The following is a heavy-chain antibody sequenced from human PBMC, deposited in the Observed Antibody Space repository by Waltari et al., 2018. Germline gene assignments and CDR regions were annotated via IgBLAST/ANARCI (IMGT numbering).Heavy chain of an antibody. CDR1: GFTFSSYA. Sequence: EVQLLESGGGLVQPGGSLRLSCAASGFTFSSYAMSWVRQAPGKGLEWVSSISSSSSYIYYADSVKGRFTISRDNAKNSLYLQMNSLRAEDTAVYYCARDPVSSMIVLAIMDVWGQGTTVTVSS. CDR2: ISSSSSYI. D-gene: IGHD3-22*01. V-gene: IGHV3-21*01. J-gene: IGHJ6*02. CDR3: ARDPVSSMIVLAIMDV.